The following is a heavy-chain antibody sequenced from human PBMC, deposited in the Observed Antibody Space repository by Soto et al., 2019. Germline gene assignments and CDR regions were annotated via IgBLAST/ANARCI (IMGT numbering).Heavy chain of an antibody. CDR1: GVNFGVFG. J-gene: IGHJ4*02. CDR3: AFTGRSPLPDVTGPGFEY. V-gene: IGHV3-30*03. D-gene: IGHD3-9*01. CDR2: SSYEGSEE. Sequence: QVRLVESGGGVAQPGRSLRLSCAASGVNFGVFGMHWVRQAPGKGLEWLSVSSYEGSEEYYADSVRGRFTISKDNSKNTLFLEVDSLRVDATGVYYCAFTGRSPLPDVTGPGFEYGGQGTLDTVS.